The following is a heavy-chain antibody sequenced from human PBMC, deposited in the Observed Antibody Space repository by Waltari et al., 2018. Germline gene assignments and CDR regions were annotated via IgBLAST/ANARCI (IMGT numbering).Heavy chain of an antibody. CDR3: ARGGPTIFGVLNTKRFDY. D-gene: IGHD3-3*01. V-gene: IGHV1-2*06. J-gene: IGHJ4*02. Sequence: QVQLVQSGAEVKKPGASVKVSCKASGYTFTENYMHWVRQAPGQGLEWMGRGNPSRWVTNDAQKFQGRVTMTRDTSINTVDMELSRLRSDDTAEYYCARGGPTIFGVLNTKRFDYWGQGTLVTVSS. CDR2: GNPSRWVT. CDR1: GYTFTENY.